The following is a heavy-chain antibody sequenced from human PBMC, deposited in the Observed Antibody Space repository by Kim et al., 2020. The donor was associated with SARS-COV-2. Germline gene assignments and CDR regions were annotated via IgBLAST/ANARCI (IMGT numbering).Heavy chain of an antibody. V-gene: IGHV3-30*18. CDR2: ISYDGSNK. CDR1: GFTFSSYG. D-gene: IGHD3-10*01. Sequence: GGSLRLSCAASGFTFSSYGMHWVRQAPGKGLEWVAVISYDGSNKYYADSVKGRFTISRDNSKNTLYLQMNSLRAEDTAVYYCAKDKGQLWFGELLSDPFDYWGQGTLVTVSS. J-gene: IGHJ4*02. CDR3: AKDKGQLWFGELLSDPFDY.